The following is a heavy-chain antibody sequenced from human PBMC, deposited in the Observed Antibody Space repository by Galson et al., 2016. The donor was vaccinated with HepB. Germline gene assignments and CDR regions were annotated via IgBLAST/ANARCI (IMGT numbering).Heavy chain of an antibody. CDR1: GTSIITNYY. CDR2: VYHTGRT. J-gene: IGHJ5*01. CDR3: ARYTGVGPTPGGFDS. Sequence: SETLSLTCNVSGTSIITNYYWTWLRQPPGKGLEYIGLVYHTGRTYSKPSLRSLLTISVDTSKNQFSLDLSSVTAADTAVYFCARYTGVGPTPGGFDSWGLGTLVTVSS. V-gene: IGHV4-38-2*02. D-gene: IGHD4-23*01.